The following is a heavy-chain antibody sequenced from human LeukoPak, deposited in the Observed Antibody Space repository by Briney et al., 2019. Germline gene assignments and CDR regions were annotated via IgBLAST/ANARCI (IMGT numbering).Heavy chain of an antibody. CDR1: GFTVSSSE. CDR2: ISTSGSTI. D-gene: IGHD2-2*03. Sequence: RGGSLRLSCAASGFTVSSSEMNWVRQAPGGGLGWDSYISTSGSTIYYADSVKGRFTISRDNAKNSLYLQMNSLRAEDTAVYYCARDGYCSSTSCYGADYYYYYMDVWGKGTTVTVSS. V-gene: IGHV3-48*03. CDR3: ARDGYCSSTSCYGADYYYYYMDV. J-gene: IGHJ6*03.